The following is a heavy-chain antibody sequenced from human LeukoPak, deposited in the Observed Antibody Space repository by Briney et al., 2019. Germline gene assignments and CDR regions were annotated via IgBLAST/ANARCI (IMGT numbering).Heavy chain of an antibody. J-gene: IGHJ4*02. Sequence: SETLSLTCTVSGGSISSSSYYWGWIRQPPGKGLEWIGSIYYSGSTYYNPSLKSRVTISVDTSKNQFSLKLSSVTAADTAVYYCASFWSSGYYYDGLFDYWGQGTLVTVSS. CDR3: ASFWSSGYYYDGLFDY. D-gene: IGHD3-22*01. CDR1: GGSISSSSYY. CDR2: IYYSGST. V-gene: IGHV4-39*01.